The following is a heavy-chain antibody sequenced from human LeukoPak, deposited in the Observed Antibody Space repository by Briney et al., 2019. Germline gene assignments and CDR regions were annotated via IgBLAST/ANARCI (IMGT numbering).Heavy chain of an antibody. CDR3: AREVSQAWSYGDYEYGMDV. Sequence: PSETLSLTCAVYGGSFSGYYWSWIRQPPGKGLEWIGYMYYSRSTNYNPSLKNRVTISGDTSKNQFSLRLSSVTAADTAVYYCAREVSQAWSYGDYEYGMDVWGQGTTVTVSS. D-gene: IGHD1-26*01. J-gene: IGHJ6*02. CDR1: GGSFSGYY. V-gene: IGHV4-59*01. CDR2: MYYSRST.